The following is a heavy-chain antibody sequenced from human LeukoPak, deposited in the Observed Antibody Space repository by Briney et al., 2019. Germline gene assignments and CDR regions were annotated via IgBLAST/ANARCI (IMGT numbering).Heavy chain of an antibody. D-gene: IGHD5-24*01. J-gene: IGHJ4*02. Sequence: GGSLRLSCATSGFTFSTYWMSWVRQAAGKGREGVANIKQDGSEKYYADSVTGRFTISRDNAKNLLYLQMNSLRVEDTAVYYCANGDGFDYWGQGTLVTVSS. CDR1: GFTFSTYW. CDR2: IKQDGSEK. CDR3: ANGDGFDY. V-gene: IGHV3-7*01.